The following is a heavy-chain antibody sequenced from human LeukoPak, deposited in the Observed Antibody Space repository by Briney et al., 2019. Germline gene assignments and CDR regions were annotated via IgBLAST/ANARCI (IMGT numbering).Heavy chain of an antibody. CDR3: AREHSRLRYFDWSGYDAFDI. V-gene: IGHV1-69*05. D-gene: IGHD3-9*01. J-gene: IGHJ3*02. Sequence: SVKVSCKASGGTFTSYAISWVRQAPGQGLEWMGGIIPIFGTANYAQKLQGRVTITTDESTSTAYMELSSLRSEDTAVYYCAREHSRLRYFDWSGYDAFDIWGQGTMVTVSS. CDR2: IIPIFGTA. CDR1: GGTFTSYA.